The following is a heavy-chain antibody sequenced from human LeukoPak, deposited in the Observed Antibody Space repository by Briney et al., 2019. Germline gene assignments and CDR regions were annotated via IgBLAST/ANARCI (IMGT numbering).Heavy chain of an antibody. J-gene: IGHJ4*02. D-gene: IGHD6-19*01. CDR1: GFTFSDYY. Sequence: GGSLRLSCAASGFTFSDYYMSWIRQAPGKGLEWVSYISSSGSTIYYADSVKSRLTISRDNAKNSLYLQMSSLRAEDTAVYYCASSSSGWYWYNFDYWGQGTLVSVSS. CDR2: ISSSGSTI. V-gene: IGHV3-11*01. CDR3: ASSSSGWYWYNFDY.